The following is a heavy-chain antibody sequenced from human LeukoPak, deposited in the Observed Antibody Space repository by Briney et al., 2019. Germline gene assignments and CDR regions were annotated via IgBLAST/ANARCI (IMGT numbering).Heavy chain of an antibody. CDR2: INPSGGST. CDR3: ARFGDSYALYYYFDY. Sequence: GASVKVSCKASGYTFTSYYMHWVRQAPGQELEGMGIINPSGGSTSYAQKFQGRVTMTRDMSTSTVYMELSSLRSEDTAVYYCARFGDSYALYYYFDYWGQGTLVTVSS. CDR1: GYTFTSYY. V-gene: IGHV1-46*01. D-gene: IGHD5-18*01. J-gene: IGHJ4*02.